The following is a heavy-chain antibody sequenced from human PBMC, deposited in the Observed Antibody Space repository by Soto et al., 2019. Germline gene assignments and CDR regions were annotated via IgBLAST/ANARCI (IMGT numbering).Heavy chain of an antibody. D-gene: IGHD6-13*01. CDR3: AKDPPRIAAAGIYFDY. V-gene: IGHV3-23*01. CDR1: GFTFSSYA. Sequence: LRLSCPASGFTFSSYAMSWVRQAPGKGLEWVSAISGSGGSTYYAGSVKGRFTISRDNSKNTLYLQMNSLRAEDTAVYYCAKDPPRIAAAGIYFDYWGQGTLVTVSS. J-gene: IGHJ4*02. CDR2: ISGSGGST.